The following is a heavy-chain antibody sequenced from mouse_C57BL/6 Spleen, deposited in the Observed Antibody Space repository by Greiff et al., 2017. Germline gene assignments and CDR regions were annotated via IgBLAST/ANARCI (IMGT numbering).Heavy chain of an antibody. CDR1: GYTFTDYY. CDR2: INPYNGGT. D-gene: IGHD1-1*01. Sequence: EVQLQQSGPVLVKPGASVKMSCKASGYTFTDYYMNWVKQSHGKSLEWIGVINPYNGGTSYNQKFKGKATLTVDKSSSTAYMELNSLTSEDAAVDYCARSTTVGEAYAMDYWGQGTSVTVSS. J-gene: IGHJ4*01. CDR3: ARSTTVGEAYAMDY. V-gene: IGHV1-19*01.